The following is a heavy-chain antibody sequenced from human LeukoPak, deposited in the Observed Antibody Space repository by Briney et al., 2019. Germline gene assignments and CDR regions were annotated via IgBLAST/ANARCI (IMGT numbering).Heavy chain of an antibody. Sequence: PSETLSLTCTVSGGSIRRADYYWSWIRQPPGKGLEWIGYIYYSGSTNYNPSLKSRVTISVDTSKNQFSLKLSSVTAADTAVYYCAREARGSYWVDYWGQGTLVTVSS. V-gene: IGHV4-61*08. D-gene: IGHD1-26*01. CDR3: AREARGSYWVDY. CDR1: GGSIRRADYY. CDR2: IYYSGST. J-gene: IGHJ4*02.